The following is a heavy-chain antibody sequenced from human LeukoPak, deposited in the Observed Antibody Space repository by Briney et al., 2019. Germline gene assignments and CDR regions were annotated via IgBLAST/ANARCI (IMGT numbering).Heavy chain of an antibody. D-gene: IGHD3-22*01. CDR2: INPSGGST. J-gene: IGHJ1*01. V-gene: IGHV1-46*01. CDR3: ASGRYSSGYYSPTEYFQH. CDR1: GYTFTSYY. Sequence: GASVKVSCKASGYTFTSYYMHRVRQAPGQGLEWMGIINPSGGSTSYAQKFQGRVTMTRDTSTSTVYMELSSLRSEDTAVYYCASGRYSSGYYSPTEYFQHWGQGTLVTVSS.